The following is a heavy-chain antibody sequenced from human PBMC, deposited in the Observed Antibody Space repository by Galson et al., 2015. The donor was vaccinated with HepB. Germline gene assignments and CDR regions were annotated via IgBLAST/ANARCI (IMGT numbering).Heavy chain of an antibody. J-gene: IGHJ4*02. Sequence: SLRLSCAASGFTFSDYYMSWIRQAPGKGLEWVSYISSSSSYTNYADSVKGRFTISRDNAKNSLYLLMNSLRAEDTAVYYCAREGVVPAATIDYWGQGTLVTVSS. CDR1: GFTFSDYY. CDR2: ISSSSSYT. CDR3: AREGVVPAATIDY. V-gene: IGHV3-11*06. D-gene: IGHD2-2*01.